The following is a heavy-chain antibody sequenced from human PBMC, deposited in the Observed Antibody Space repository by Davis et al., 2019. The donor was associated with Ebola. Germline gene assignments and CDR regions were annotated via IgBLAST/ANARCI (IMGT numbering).Heavy chain of an antibody. CDR1: GFTFSSYA. D-gene: IGHD2-15*01. Sequence: GESLKISCAASGFTFSSYAMRWVRQAPGKGLEWVSAISGSGGSTYYADSVKGRFTISRDNSKNTLYLQMNSLRAEETAVYYCAKAQRPPVGVVAATPAYYYGMDVWGQGTTVTVSS. CDR2: ISGSGGST. CDR3: AKAQRPPVGVVAATPAYYYGMDV. V-gene: IGHV3-23*01. J-gene: IGHJ6*02.